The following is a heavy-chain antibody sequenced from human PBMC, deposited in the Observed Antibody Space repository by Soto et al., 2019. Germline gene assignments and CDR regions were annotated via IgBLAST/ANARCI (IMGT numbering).Heavy chain of an antibody. CDR1: GFSFSDYA. V-gene: IGHV3-23*01. D-gene: IGHD6-19*01. Sequence: EVQLLDSGGGLVQPGGSLRLSCAASGFSFSDYAMNWVRQAPGKGLEWVSEISATGGSTFYADFVKGRFTISRDNSKNTLYLHLTSLRDEDTARYYCAKARSAWYDSKSYYFDDWGPGTLVTVSS. CDR2: ISATGGST. J-gene: IGHJ4*02. CDR3: AKARSAWYDSKSYYFDD.